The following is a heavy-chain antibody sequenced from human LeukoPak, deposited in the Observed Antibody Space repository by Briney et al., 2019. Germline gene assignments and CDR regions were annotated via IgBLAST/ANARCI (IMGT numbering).Heavy chain of an antibody. CDR1: GYSINSGYF. V-gene: IGHV4-38-2*02. CDR2: IYHSGST. D-gene: IGHD6-19*01. J-gene: IGHJ4*02. Sequence: KPSETLSLTCTVSGYSINSGYFWGWIRQPPGKGLEWFGSIYHSGSTYYNPSLKSRVTISVDTSKNQFSLKLTSVTAADTAVYYCARGYSSGWYLYYFDYWGQGTLVPVSS. CDR3: ARGYSSGWYLYYFDY.